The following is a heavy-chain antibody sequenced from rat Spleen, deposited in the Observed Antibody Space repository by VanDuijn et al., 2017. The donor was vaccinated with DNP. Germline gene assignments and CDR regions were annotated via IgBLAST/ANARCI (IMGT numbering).Heavy chain of an antibody. J-gene: IGHJ2*01. D-gene: IGHD5-1*01. CDR3: ARRGLTGSYFDY. Sequence: EVQLVESGGGLVQPGRSLKLSCAASGFTFSNYGMAWVRQAPTKGLEWVASITTGGGHTYYGDSVKGRFTISRDNAKSTLYLQMNSLRSEDMATYYCARRGLTGSYFDYWGQGVMVTVSS. CDR2: ITTGGGHT. V-gene: IGHV5S23*01. CDR1: GFTFSNYG.